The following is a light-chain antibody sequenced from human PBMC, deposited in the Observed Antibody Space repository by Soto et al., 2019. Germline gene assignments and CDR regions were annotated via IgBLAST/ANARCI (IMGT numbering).Light chain of an antibody. CDR2: DAS. J-gene: IGKJ4*01. Sequence: MTQSPGTLSASVGDRVTITCRASQSISSWLAWYQQKPGKAPKLLIYDASSLESGVPSRFSGSGSGTEFTLTISSLQPDDFATYYCQQYNSYSFGGGTKVEIK. CDR3: QQYNSYS. V-gene: IGKV1-5*01. CDR1: QSISSW.